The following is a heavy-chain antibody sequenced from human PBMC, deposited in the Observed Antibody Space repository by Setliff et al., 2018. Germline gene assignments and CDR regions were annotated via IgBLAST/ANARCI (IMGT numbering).Heavy chain of an antibody. D-gene: IGHD5-18*01. CDR3: ARLPPLHTPMALTFDY. J-gene: IGHJ4*02. CDR2: INHSGST. CDR1: GGTFSDYY. Sequence: PSETLSLTCAASGGTFSDYYWTLIRQPPGKGLEWIGEINHSGSTNYNPSLKSRVSISVDTSKNQFSLKVFSVTAADTAVYYCARLPPLHTPMALTFDYWGQGILVTVSS. V-gene: IGHV4-34*01.